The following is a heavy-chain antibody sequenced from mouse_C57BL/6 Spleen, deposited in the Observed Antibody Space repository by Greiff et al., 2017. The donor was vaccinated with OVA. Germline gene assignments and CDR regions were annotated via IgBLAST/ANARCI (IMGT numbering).Heavy chain of an antibody. CDR1: GYTFTSYW. D-gene: IGHD1-1*01. CDR2: IYPGNSDT. Sequence: VQLQQSGTVLARPGASVKMSCKTSGYTFTSYWMHWVKQRPGQGLEWIGAIYPGNSDTSYNQKFKGKAKLTAVTSASTAYMELSSLTNEDSAVYYCYGSSYSPWFAYWGQGTLVTVSA. CDR3: YGSSYSPWFAY. V-gene: IGHV1-5*01. J-gene: IGHJ3*01.